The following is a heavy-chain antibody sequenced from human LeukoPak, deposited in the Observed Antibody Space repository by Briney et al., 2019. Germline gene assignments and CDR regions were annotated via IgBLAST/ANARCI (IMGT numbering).Heavy chain of an antibody. J-gene: IGHJ3*02. CDR1: GGSISTYY. D-gene: IGHD1-26*01. Sequence: SETLSLTCTVSGGSISTYYWNWMRQPPGKGLEWIGYLHNSGSTNYNPSLKSRLTISVDMSKNQLSLKLSSVTAADTAVYYCARGVTSPLDAFDIWGQGTMVTVSS. CDR2: LHNSGST. CDR3: ARGVTSPLDAFDI. V-gene: IGHV4-59*01.